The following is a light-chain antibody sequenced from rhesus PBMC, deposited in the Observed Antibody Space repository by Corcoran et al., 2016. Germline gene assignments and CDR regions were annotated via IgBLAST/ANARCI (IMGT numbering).Light chain of an antibody. CDR1: ENVNNY. J-gene: IGKJ2*01. Sequence: DIQMTQSPSSLSASVGDRVTITCRTSENVNNYLNWYQQKPGKDPKLLIYKESTWQSGIPSRFSGSGSGTDYTFTISSLQSEDVATDYCQHNYGTPYSFGQGTKVEIK. V-gene: IGKV1-74*01. CDR3: QHNYGTPYS. CDR2: KES.